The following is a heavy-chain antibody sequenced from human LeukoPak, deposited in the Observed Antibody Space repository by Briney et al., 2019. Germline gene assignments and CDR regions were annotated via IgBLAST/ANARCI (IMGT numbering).Heavy chain of an antibody. CDR3: ASYEGIAVAGTLDY. V-gene: IGHV3-23*01. J-gene: IGHJ4*02. CDR1: GFTFDDYA. D-gene: IGHD6-19*01. Sequence: GGSLRLSCAASGFTFDDYAMSWVRQAPGKGLEWVSAISGSGGSTYYADSVKGRFTISRDNSKNTLYLQMNSLRAEDTAVYYCASYEGIAVAGTLDYWGQGTLVTVSS. CDR2: ISGSGGST.